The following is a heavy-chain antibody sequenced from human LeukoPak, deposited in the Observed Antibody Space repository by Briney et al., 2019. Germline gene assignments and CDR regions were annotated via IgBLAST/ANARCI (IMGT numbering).Heavy chain of an antibody. J-gene: IGHJ4*02. CDR3: AKGGASVTRYVDY. V-gene: IGHV3-30*02. CDR2: IRYDGSNK. D-gene: IGHD4-17*01. CDR1: GPTFSSYG. Sequence: GGSLRLSCAASGPTFSSYGMHWVRQAPGKGLEWVAFIRYDGSNKYYADSVKGRFTISRDNSQNTLYLQMNSLRPEDTAVYYCAKGGASVTRYVDYWGQGTLVTVSS.